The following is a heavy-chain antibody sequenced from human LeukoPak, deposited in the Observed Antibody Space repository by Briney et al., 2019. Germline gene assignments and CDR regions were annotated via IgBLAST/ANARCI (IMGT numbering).Heavy chain of an antibody. J-gene: IGHJ5*02. Sequence: SETLSLTCTVSGGSISSYYWSWIRQPPGKGLEWIGYIYYSGSTNYNPSLKSRVTISVDTSKNQFSLNLNSVTAADTAVYYCARGVDYDFWSGTLFDPWGQETLVSVSS. CDR2: IYYSGST. V-gene: IGHV4-59*01. CDR3: ARGVDYDFWSGTLFDP. CDR1: GGSISSYY. D-gene: IGHD3-3*01.